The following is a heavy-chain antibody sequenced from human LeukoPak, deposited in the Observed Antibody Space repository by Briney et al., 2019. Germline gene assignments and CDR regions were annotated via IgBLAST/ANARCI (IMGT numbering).Heavy chain of an antibody. Sequence: GGSLRLSCAASGFTFSSYGMHWVRQAPGKGLEWVSVIYGGGSTYYADSVKGRFTISRDTSKNTLNLQMNSLRAEDTAVYYCASWPISWYGEDSWGQGTLVTVSS. CDR3: ASWPISWYGEDS. D-gene: IGHD6-13*01. V-gene: IGHV3-53*01. J-gene: IGHJ5*01. CDR2: IYGGGST. CDR1: GFTFSSYG.